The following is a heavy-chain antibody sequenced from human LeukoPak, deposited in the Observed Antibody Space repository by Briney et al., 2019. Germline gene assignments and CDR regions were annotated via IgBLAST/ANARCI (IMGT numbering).Heavy chain of an antibody. Sequence: ASETLSLTCTVSGGSISSGGYYWSWIRQHPGKGLEWIGYIYYRGSTYYNPSLKSRVTISVDTSKNQFSLKLSSVTAADTAVYYCAREGGYDILTGYPPYYYYGMDVWGQGTTVTVSS. D-gene: IGHD3-9*01. CDR3: AREGGYDILTGYPPYYYYGMDV. CDR1: GGSISSGGYY. J-gene: IGHJ6*02. V-gene: IGHV4-31*03. CDR2: IYYRGST.